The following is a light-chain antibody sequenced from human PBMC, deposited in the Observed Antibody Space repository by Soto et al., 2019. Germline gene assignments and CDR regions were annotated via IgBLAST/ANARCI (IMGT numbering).Light chain of an antibody. CDR2: EDN. CDR3: QSYDSSNHVV. V-gene: IGLV6-57*04. Sequence: NFILTQPHSVSESPGKTVTLSCTRSSCSIASNYVQWYQQRPGSAPTTVIYEDNQRPSGVPDRFSGSIDSSSNSASLTISGLKTEDEADYDCQSYDSSNHVVFGGGTKVTVL. CDR1: SCSIASNY. J-gene: IGLJ2*01.